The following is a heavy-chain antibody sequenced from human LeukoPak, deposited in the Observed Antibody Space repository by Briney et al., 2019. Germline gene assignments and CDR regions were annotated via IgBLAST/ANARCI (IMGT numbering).Heavy chain of an antibody. CDR1: GGSISSYY. D-gene: IGHD3-10*01. J-gene: IGHJ6*02. V-gene: IGHV4-4*07. Sequence: SETLSLTCTVSGGSISSYYWSWVRQPAGKGLEWIGRIYTSGNTNYNPSLKGRVTMTVDTSKNQFSLNLSSVTAADTAVYYCATLWFGDTDNSMDVWGQGTTVTVSS. CDR2: IYTSGNT. CDR3: ATLWFGDTDNSMDV.